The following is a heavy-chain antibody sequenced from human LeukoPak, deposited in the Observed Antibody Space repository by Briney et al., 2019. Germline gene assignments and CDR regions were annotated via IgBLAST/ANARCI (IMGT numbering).Heavy chain of an antibody. CDR3: ARDIYDSSGYYYVY. Sequence: WASVKVSCKASGYTFTSYGISWVRQAPGQGLEWMGWISAYNGNTNYAQKLQGRVTMTTDTSTSTAYMELRSLRPDDTAVYYCARDIYDSSGYYYVYWGQGTLVTVSS. CDR2: ISAYNGNT. J-gene: IGHJ4*02. CDR1: GYTFTSYG. D-gene: IGHD3-22*01. V-gene: IGHV1-18*01.